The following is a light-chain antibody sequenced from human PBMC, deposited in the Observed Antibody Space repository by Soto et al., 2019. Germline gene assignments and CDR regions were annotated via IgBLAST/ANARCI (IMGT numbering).Light chain of an antibody. CDR3: AAWDDSLIGPV. CDR2: NNN. Sequence: QSVLTQPPSASGTPWQRVTIFCSGSSSNIGSNVVNWYQQLPGTAPKLLIYNNNERPSGVPDRFSGSKSGTSASLAISGLQSEDEADYYCAAWDDSLIGPVFGGGTQLTVL. CDR1: SSNIGSNV. V-gene: IGLV1-44*01. J-gene: IGLJ3*02.